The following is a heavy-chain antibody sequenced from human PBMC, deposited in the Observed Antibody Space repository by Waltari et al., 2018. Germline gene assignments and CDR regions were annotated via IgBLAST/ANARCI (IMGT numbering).Heavy chain of an antibody. V-gene: IGHV4-34*01. CDR3: ARGGGYSGYAT. CDR1: GGSFSSYY. Sequence: QGQLQQWGAGLVKPSETLSLTCAVYGGSFSSYYWSWIRQPPGKGLEWMGEINHSGSTNYNPSLKSRVTRSVDTSKNQFSLKLSSVTAAGTAVYYCARGGGYSGYATWGQGTMVTVSS. D-gene: IGHD5-12*01. J-gene: IGHJ3*01. CDR2: INHSGST.